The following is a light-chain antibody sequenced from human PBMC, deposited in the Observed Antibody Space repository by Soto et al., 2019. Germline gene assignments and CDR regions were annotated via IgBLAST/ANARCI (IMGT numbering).Light chain of an antibody. CDR1: QSVSSSY. J-gene: IGKJ2*01. Sequence: EIVLTQSPGTLSLSPGERATLSCRASQSVSSSYLAWYQQKPGQAHRLLIYGASSRATGIPDRFSGSGSGTDFTLTISSLEPEDFAVYSCQQYGSSPYTFGQGTKLEIK. CDR3: QQYGSSPYT. CDR2: GAS. V-gene: IGKV3-20*01.